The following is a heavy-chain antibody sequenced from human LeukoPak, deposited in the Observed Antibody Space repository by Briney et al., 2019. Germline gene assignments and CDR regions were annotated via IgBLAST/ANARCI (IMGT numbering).Heavy chain of an antibody. CDR2: ISSSGSNI. CDR1: GFTFSDYY. D-gene: IGHD6-19*01. Sequence: GGSLRLSCAASGFTFSDYYMSWIRQAPGKGLEWVSYISSSGSNIYYADSVKGRFTISRDNAKNSLYLQMNSLRAEDTAVYYCARSPVKQWPYAFDIWGQGTMVTVSS. CDR3: ARSPVKQWPYAFDI. J-gene: IGHJ3*02. V-gene: IGHV3-11*01.